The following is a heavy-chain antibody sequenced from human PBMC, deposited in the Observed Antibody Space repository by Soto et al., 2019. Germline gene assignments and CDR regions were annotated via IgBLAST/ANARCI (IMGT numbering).Heavy chain of an antibody. V-gene: IGHV3-33*08. D-gene: IGHD3-3*01. Sequence: PGGSLRLSCAASGFTFSTYGMHWVRQAPGKGLEWVAVIWSDGSDKYYADSVKGRFTISRDNSKNTLYLQMNSLRAEDAAVYYCARYRYLDSSYYAPFEYWGQGDLVTVSS. CDR3: ARYRYLDSSYYAPFEY. CDR1: GFTFSTYG. CDR2: IWSDGSDK. J-gene: IGHJ4*02.